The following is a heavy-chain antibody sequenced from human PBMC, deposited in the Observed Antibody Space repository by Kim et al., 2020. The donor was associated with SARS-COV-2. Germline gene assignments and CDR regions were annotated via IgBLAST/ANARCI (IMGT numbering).Heavy chain of an antibody. Sequence: GGSLRLSCAASGFTFDDYGMSWVRQAPGKGLEWVSGINWNGGSTGYADSVKGRFTISRDNAKNSLYLQMNSLRAEDTALYHCARLWGGGFLEWEPVYWGQRTLVTVAS. D-gene: IGHD3-3*01. CDR3: ARLWGGGFLEWEPVY. V-gene: IGHV3-20*01. CDR1: GFTFDDYG. J-gene: IGHJ4*02. CDR2: INWNGGST.